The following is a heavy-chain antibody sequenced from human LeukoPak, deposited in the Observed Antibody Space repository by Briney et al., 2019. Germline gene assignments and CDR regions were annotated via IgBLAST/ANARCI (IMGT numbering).Heavy chain of an antibody. V-gene: IGHV4-61*02. CDR1: GGSISSGSYY. D-gene: IGHD3-22*01. Sequence: SQTLSLTCTVSGGSISSGSYYRSWIRQPAGKGLEWIGRIYTSGSTNYNPSLKSRVTISVDTSKNQFSLKLSSVTAADTAVYYCASTHYARYYDSSGPRDYWGQGTLVTVSS. CDR2: IYTSGST. J-gene: IGHJ4*02. CDR3: ASTHYARYYDSSGPRDY.